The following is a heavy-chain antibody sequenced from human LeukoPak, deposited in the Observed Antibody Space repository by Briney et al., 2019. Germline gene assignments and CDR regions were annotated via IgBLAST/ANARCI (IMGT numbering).Heavy chain of an antibody. CDR2: ISGSGGNT. J-gene: IGHJ4*02. D-gene: IGHD2-15*01. CDR3: AKQPNSGGSCYFFDY. Sequence: GGSLRLSCAASGFTFSSYAMSWVRQAPGKGLEWVSSISGSGGNTYYADSVKGRFTISRGNSKSTLYLQMNSLRAEDTAVYYCAKQPNSGGSCYFFDYWGREPWSPSPQ. CDR1: GFTFSSYA. V-gene: IGHV3-23*01.